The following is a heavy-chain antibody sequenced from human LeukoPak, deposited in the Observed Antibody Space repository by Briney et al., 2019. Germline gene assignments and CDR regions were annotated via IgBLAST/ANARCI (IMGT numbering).Heavy chain of an antibody. CDR1: GFTFNNYA. CDR3: AKTPRYSSSPPDS. V-gene: IGHV3-23*01. Sequence: PGGSLRLSCAASGFTFNNYAMTWVRQAPGKGLEWVSGVSGSGGTTYYADSVKGRFTISRDNSKNTLYLQMSSLRVEDTAVYYCAKTPRYSSSPPDSWGQGTLVTVSS. D-gene: IGHD6-6*01. CDR2: VSGSGGTT. J-gene: IGHJ4*02.